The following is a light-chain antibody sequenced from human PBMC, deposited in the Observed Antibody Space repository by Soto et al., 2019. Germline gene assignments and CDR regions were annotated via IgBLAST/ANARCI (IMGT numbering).Light chain of an antibody. J-gene: IGLJ1*01. CDR1: SSDVGGYNY. CDR3: SSSTSSSTLAV. V-gene: IGLV2-14*01. Sequence: QSALTQPASVSGSPGQSITISCTGTSSDVGGYNYVSWYQQHPGKAPKLMIYDVSNRPSGVSNRFSGSKSGNTASLTISGLQVEDEADYYCSSSTSSSTLAVFGTGTQLTVL. CDR2: DVS.